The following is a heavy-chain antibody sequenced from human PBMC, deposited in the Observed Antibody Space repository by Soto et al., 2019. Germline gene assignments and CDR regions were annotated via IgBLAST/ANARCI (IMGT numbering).Heavy chain of an antibody. CDR2: INHSGSA. Sequence: TSETLSLTCAVYGGSFSGYYWSWIRQPPGKGLEWIGEINHSGSANYNPSLKSRVTISVDTSKNQFSLKLSSVTAADTAVYYCARGWGPRYLDSWGQGTLVTVSS. CDR3: ARGWGPRYLDS. D-gene: IGHD3-16*01. J-gene: IGHJ4*02. CDR1: GGSFSGYY. V-gene: IGHV4-34*01.